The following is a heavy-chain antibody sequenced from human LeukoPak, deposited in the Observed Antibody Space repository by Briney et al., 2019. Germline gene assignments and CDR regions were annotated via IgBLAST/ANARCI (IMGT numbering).Heavy chain of an antibody. J-gene: IGHJ4*02. CDR3: ARDEGGDFWSGYYGD. Sequence: GSSVKVSCKASGGTFSSYAISWVRQAPGQGLEWMGGIIPTFGTANYAQKFQGRVTITADESTSTAYMELSSLRSEDTAVYYCARDEGGDFWSGYYGDWGQGTLVTVSS. V-gene: IGHV1-69*01. CDR2: IIPTFGTA. D-gene: IGHD3-3*01. CDR1: GGTFSSYA.